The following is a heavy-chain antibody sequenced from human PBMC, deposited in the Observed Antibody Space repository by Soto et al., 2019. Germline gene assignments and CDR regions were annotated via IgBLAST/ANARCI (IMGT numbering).Heavy chain of an antibody. Sequence: QVQLVQSGAEVKKPGASVKVSCKASGYTFTGYYMHWVRQAPGQGLEWMGWINPIFGTANYAQKFQGRVTITADESTSTAYMELSSLRSEDTAVYYCAEDAGAAAGTRWFDPWGQGTLVTVSS. J-gene: IGHJ5*02. CDR1: GYTFTGYY. CDR2: INPIFGTA. D-gene: IGHD6-13*01. V-gene: IGHV1-69*01. CDR3: AEDAGAAAGTRWFDP.